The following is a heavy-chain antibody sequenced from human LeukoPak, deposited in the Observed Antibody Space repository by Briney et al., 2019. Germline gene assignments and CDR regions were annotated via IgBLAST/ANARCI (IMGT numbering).Heavy chain of an antibody. CDR1: GGSISSYY. V-gene: IGHV4-59*01. CDR2: IYYSGST. Sequence: SETLSLTCTVSGGSISSYYWSWIRQPPGKGLEWIGYIYYSGSTNYNPSLKSRVTISVDTSKNQFSLKLSSVTAADMAVYFCARQFLVGSTFHAFDLWGQGTRVTVSS. D-gene: IGHD1-26*01. CDR3: ARQFLVGSTFHAFDL. J-gene: IGHJ3*01.